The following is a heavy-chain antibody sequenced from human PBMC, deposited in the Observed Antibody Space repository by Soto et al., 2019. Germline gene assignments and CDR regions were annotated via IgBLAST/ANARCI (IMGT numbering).Heavy chain of an antibody. J-gene: IGHJ4*02. Sequence: EVQLVESGGGLVQPGGSLRLSCAASGFTFSDHYMDWVRQAPGKGLEWVVRSRNNGNSYSTEDAASVKGRFTITRDNSKNSRYLQMNSLKTEDAAVYYCARRSYGDLDYWGLGTLVTVSS. D-gene: IGHD4-17*01. CDR2: SRNNGNSYST. CDR1: GFTFSDHY. CDR3: ARRSYGDLDY. V-gene: IGHV3-72*01.